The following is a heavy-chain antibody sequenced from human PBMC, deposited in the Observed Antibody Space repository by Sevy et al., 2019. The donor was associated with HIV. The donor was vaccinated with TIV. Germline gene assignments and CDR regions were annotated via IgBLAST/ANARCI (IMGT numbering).Heavy chain of an antibody. CDR3: ARDLPPSATVVPHFDY. J-gene: IGHJ4*02. D-gene: IGHD2-21*01. CDR2: ISQSGDTT. CDR1: GFSFSSYE. V-gene: IGHV3-48*03. Sequence: GGSLRLSYAASGFSFSSYEMIWVRQAPGKGLEWVSSISQSGDTTYYSDSVKGRFTISRDNAKNSLYLQMSSLRAEDTAVYYCARDLPPSATVVPHFDYWGQGTLVTVSS.